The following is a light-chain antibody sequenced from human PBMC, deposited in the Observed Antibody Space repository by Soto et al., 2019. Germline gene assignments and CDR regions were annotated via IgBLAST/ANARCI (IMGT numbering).Light chain of an antibody. CDR1: QSILSSSNNKNS. CDR2: WAS. V-gene: IGKV4-1*01. J-gene: IGKJ5*01. Sequence: DIVMTQSPDSLAVSLGERATINCKSSQSILSSSNNKNSLAWFQQQPGQPPKLLIYWASTRESGVPDRFSGSGSGTDFTLTISSLQAEDVDVYYCQQYYSSVVTFGQGTRLEIK. CDR3: QQYYSSVVT.